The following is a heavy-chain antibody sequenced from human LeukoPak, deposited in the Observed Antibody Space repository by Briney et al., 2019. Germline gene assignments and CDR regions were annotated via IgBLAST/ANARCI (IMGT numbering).Heavy chain of an antibody. V-gene: IGHV5-51*01. D-gene: IGHD6-13*01. CDR1: RFSVTTFW. Sequence: GESLEISCKASRFSVTTFWIGWVRQMPGQGLEWMAIIYPSDSDTRYSPSFQGQVTISADKSISTAYLQWSSLKASDTAMYYCARLIEQQLVPGGYWGRGTLVTVSS. J-gene: IGHJ4*02. CDR2: IYPSDSDT. CDR3: ARLIEQQLVPGGY.